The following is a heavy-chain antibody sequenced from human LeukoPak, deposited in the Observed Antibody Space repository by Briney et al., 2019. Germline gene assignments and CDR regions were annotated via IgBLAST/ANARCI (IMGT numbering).Heavy chain of an antibody. Sequence: SETLSLTCTVSGGSISSYYWSWIRQPPGKGLEWIGYIYYSGSTNYNPSLKSRVTISVDTSKNQFSLKLSSVTAAYTAVYYCARVRLWFGELPDAFDIWGQGTMVTVSS. V-gene: IGHV4-59*01. J-gene: IGHJ3*02. CDR3: ARVRLWFGELPDAFDI. CDR2: IYYSGST. D-gene: IGHD3-10*01. CDR1: GGSISSYY.